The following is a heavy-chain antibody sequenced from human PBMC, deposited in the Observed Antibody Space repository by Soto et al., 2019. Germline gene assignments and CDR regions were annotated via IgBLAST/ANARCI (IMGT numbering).Heavy chain of an antibody. D-gene: IGHD2-15*01. CDR1: GGSFSGYY. J-gene: IGHJ6*02. CDR3: ARGGKCIVSSCPLGSHYGMDV. V-gene: IGHV4-34*01. CDR2: IGHSGSA. Sequence: QVQLQQWGAGLLKPSETLSLTCAVYGGSFSGYYWTWIRQPPGKVLEWVGEIGHSGSATYSPSLKSRVTISVDTSNNQFSLRLSSVTAADTAVYYCARGGKCIVSSCPLGSHYGMDVWGQGTTVTVSS.